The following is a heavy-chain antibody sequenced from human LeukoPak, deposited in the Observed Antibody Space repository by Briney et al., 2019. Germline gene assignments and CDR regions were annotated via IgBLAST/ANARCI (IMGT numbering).Heavy chain of an antibody. Sequence: KTSETLSLTCTVSGGSISSYYWSWIRQPPGKGLEWIGYIYYSGSTNYNPSLKSRVTISVDTSKNQFSLKLSSVTAADTAVYYCARDRRVRGVIGHFDYWGQGTLVTVSS. D-gene: IGHD3-10*01. CDR3: ARDRRVRGVIGHFDY. CDR2: IYYSGST. V-gene: IGHV4-59*01. J-gene: IGHJ4*02. CDR1: GGSISSYY.